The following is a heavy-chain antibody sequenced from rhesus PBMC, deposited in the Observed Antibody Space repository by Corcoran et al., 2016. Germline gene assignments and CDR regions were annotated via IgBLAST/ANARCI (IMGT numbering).Heavy chain of an antibody. Sequence: QVQLQESGPGVVKPSETLSLTCAVSGGTISSGYYYWRWIRPPPGKGLEWIGGIYSNKGSTNYNPSLKMRVTMSKDTSKNQFSLKLGSVTATDTAVYYCARGGGGGYYYTNRYYFDYWAQGVLVTVSS. CDR1: GGTISSGYYY. V-gene: IGHV4S12*01. D-gene: IGHD3-16*01. J-gene: IGHJ4*01. CDR2: IYSNKGST. CDR3: ARGGGGGYYYTNRYYFDY.